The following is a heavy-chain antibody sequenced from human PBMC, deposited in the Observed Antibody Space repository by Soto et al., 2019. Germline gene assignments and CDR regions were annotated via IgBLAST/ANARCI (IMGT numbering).Heavy chain of an antibody. D-gene: IGHD3-10*01. CDR2: ISYDGSNK. Sequence: GGSLRLSCAASGFTFSSYGMHWVRQAPGKGLEWVAVISYDGSNKYYADSVKGRFTISRDNSKNTLYLQMNSPRAEDTAVYYCAKETPPGVRGVIIGLIDYWGQGTLVTVSS. J-gene: IGHJ4*02. CDR3: AKETPPGVRGVIIGLIDY. CDR1: GFTFSSYG. V-gene: IGHV3-30*18.